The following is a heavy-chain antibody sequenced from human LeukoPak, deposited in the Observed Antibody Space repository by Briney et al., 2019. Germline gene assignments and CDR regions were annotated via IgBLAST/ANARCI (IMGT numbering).Heavy chain of an antibody. J-gene: IGHJ4*02. V-gene: IGHV4-59*08. CDR2: IYYSGST. CDR3: ARHSGGGPAALSYFDY. Sequence: SETLSLTCTVSGGSISSYYWSWSRQRPGKGLELIGYIYYSGSTNYNPSLKSRVTISVDTSKNQFSLKLSSVTAADTAVYYCARHSGGGPAALSYFDYWGQGALVTVSS. D-gene: IGHD2-2*01. CDR1: GGSISSYY.